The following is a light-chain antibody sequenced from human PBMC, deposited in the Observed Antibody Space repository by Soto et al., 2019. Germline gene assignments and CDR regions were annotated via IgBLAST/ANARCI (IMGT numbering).Light chain of an antibody. V-gene: IGLV2-14*01. Sequence: QSALTQPASVSGSPGQSITISCTGTRDDVGGYNYVSWYQQNTGKAPKLMIFEVSYRPSGVSNRFSGSKSGNTASLTISGLRAEDEADYYCSSYTPSSTWVFGGGTKLPVL. CDR2: EVS. CDR3: SSYTPSSTWV. J-gene: IGLJ3*02. CDR1: RDDVGGYNY.